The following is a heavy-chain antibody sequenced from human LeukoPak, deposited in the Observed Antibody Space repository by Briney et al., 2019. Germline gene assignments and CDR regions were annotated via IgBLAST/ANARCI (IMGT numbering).Heavy chain of an antibody. V-gene: IGHV3-23*01. CDR2: ISGNGDST. CDR1: GFTFISYS. D-gene: IGHD5-12*01. Sequence: GGSLRLSCSVSGFTFISYSMTWVRQAPGKGLEWVSSISGNGDSTYYADSVKGRFTISRDNSKDTLYLQMNSLRVDDTAVYYCAGQWLRLGAIDYWGQGTLVTVSS. J-gene: IGHJ4*02. CDR3: AGQWLRLGAIDY.